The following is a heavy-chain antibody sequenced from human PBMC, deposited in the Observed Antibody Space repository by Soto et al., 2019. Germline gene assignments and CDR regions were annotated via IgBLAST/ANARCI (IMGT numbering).Heavy chain of an antibody. CDR1: GYTFTSYG. J-gene: IGHJ4*02. V-gene: IGHV1-18*01. D-gene: IGHD1-26*01. Sequence: RASVKVSCKASGYTFTSYGISWVRQAPGQGLEWMGWISAYNGNTNYAQKLQGRVTMTTDTSTSTAYMELRSLRSDDTAVYYCARERGRTRSLYFDYWGQGTLVTVSS. CDR3: ARERGRTRSLYFDY. CDR2: ISAYNGNT.